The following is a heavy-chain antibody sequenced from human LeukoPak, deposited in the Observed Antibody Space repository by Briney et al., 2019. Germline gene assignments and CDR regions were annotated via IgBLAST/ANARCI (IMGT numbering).Heavy chain of an antibody. CDR2: IHPNGVNT. J-gene: IGHJ5*02. CDR1: GFTLSNNG. CDR3: AKALYDSPLAGDP. D-gene: IGHD3-22*01. V-gene: IGHV3-23*01. Sequence: GGSLRLSCAASGFTLSNNGMAWVRQAPGKGLEWVSSIHPNGVNTHYADSVKGRFTISRDNSKNTLFLQMSNLRVDDTAIYYCAKALYDSPLAGDPWGQGTLVTVSS.